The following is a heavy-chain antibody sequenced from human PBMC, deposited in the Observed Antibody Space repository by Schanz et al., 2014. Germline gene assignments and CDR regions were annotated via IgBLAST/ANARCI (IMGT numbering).Heavy chain of an antibody. V-gene: IGHV4-28*05. J-gene: IGHJ4*02. Sequence: QVQLQESGPGLVKPSETLSLTCVVSRHSFSSSNWWGWIRQPPGKGLEWIGYIYYSGNIYCNSSLKSRVTMSVDPSKNQISLKLSSVPAADTAVYYCARAARRTRVVPLYFDYWGQGTLVTVSS. CDR2: IYYSGNI. D-gene: IGHD2-2*01. CDR1: RHSFSSSNW. CDR3: ARAARRTRVVPLYFDY.